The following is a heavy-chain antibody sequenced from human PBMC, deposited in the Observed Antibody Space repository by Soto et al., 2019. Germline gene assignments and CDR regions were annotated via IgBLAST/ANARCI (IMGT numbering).Heavy chain of an antibody. Sequence: QVQLVESGGGVVQPGRSLRLSCAPSGFTFSSYGMHWARQAPGKGLEWVAVIWYDGSNKVYADSVKGRFTISRDNSKNTLYLQMNSLRAEDTAVYYCARDLSGDYGALDTWGQGQWSPSLQ. D-gene: IGHD4-17*01. CDR3: ARDLSGDYGALDT. CDR2: IWYDGSNK. V-gene: IGHV3-33*01. CDR1: GFTFSSYG. J-gene: IGHJ3*02.